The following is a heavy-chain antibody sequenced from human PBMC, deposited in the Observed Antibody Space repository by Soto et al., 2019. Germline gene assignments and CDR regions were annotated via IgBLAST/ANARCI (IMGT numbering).Heavy chain of an antibody. J-gene: IGHJ5*02. Sequence: ASVKVSCKASGYTFTGYYMHWVRQAPGQGLEWMGWINPNSGGTNYAQKFQGRVTMTRDTSISTAYMELSRLRSDDTAVYYCARGSPSYSGSDLSWFDPWGQGTLVTVSS. V-gene: IGHV1-2*02. CDR1: GYTFTGYY. CDR3: ARGSPSYSGSDLSWFDP. CDR2: INPNSGGT. D-gene: IGHD1-26*01.